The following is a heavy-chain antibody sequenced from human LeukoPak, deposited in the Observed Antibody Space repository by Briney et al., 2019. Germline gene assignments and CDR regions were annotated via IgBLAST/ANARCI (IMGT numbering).Heavy chain of an antibody. V-gene: IGHV3-21*01. Sequence: GGSLRLSCAASGFTFSSYSMNWVRQAPGKGLEWVSSISSSSSYIYYADSVKGRFTISRDNAKNSLYLQMNSLRAEDTAVYYCAGGTLYCSSTSCWYYYGMDVWGQGTTVTVSS. CDR3: AGGTLYCSSTSCWYYYGMDV. J-gene: IGHJ6*02. CDR1: GFTFSSYS. CDR2: ISSSSSYI. D-gene: IGHD2-2*01.